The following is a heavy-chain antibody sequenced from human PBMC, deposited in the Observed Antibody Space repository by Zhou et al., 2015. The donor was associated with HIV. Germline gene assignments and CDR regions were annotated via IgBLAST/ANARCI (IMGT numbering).Heavy chain of an antibody. Sequence: EVHLFGVWGEAWYSLGGSLRLSCAASGFTFNSYAMSWVRQAPGKGLEWVSSVLGGSGTSTRYADSVKGRFTISRDKSKNTVYLQMNSLRAEDTATYYCAKDPGPGGWLPLGGLSVPTSFDNWGQGTLVTVSS. D-gene: IGHD3-16*02. CDR2: LGGSGTST. V-gene: IGHV3-23*01. CDR3: AKDPGPGGWLPLGGLSVPTSFDN. CDR1: GFTFNSYA. J-gene: IGHJ4*02.